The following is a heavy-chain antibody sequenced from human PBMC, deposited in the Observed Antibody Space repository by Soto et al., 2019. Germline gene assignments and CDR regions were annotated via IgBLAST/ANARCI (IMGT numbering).Heavy chain of an antibody. CDR3: ARQPTTGDTDLWFEP. CDR2: IFYSGST. D-gene: IGHD2-21*01. CDR1: GGSISTSRSY. V-gene: IGHV4-39*01. J-gene: IGHJ5*02. Sequence: SETLSLTCNVSGGSISTSRSYWAWIRQPPGKGLEWLANIFYSGSTYYNPSLASRVTVSVDTSKNEFSLKLRSVTAADTAVYYCARQPTTGDTDLWFEPWGQGTLVTVSS.